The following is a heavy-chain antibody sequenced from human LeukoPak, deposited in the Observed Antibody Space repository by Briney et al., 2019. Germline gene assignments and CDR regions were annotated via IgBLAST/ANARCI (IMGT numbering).Heavy chain of an antibody. CDR2: IYPGDSDT. D-gene: IGHD2-15*01. V-gene: IGHV5-51*01. CDR3: ARQFEYCSGGSCFQT. J-gene: IGHJ4*02. Sequence: GESLKISCKTSGYRFTSYWIGWVRQMSGKGLEWMGIIYPGDSDTRYSPSFQGQVTISADKSISTAYLQWSSLKASDTAMYYCARQFEYCSGGSCFQTWGQGTLVTVSS. CDR1: GYRFTSYW.